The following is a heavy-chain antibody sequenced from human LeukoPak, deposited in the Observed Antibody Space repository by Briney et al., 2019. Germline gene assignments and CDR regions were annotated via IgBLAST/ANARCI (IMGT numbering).Heavy chain of an antibody. V-gene: IGHV4-39*01. D-gene: IGHD2-2*01. CDR3: ARHSYRGYCSSTSCYEY. CDR2: IYYSGST. Sequence: PSETLSLTCTVSGGSISSSSYYWGWIRQPPEKGLGWIGSIYYSGSTYYNPSLKSRVTISVDTSKNQFSLKLSSVTAADTAVYYCARHSYRGYCSSTSCYEYWGQGTLVTVSS. J-gene: IGHJ4*02. CDR1: GGSISSSSYY.